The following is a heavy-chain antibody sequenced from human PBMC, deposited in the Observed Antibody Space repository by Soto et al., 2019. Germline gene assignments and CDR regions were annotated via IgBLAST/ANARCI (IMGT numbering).Heavy chain of an antibody. Sequence: QVQLEQSGAEVKKPGASVNVSCKASGYTFTNHYIHWVRQGPGQGPEWMGTINPSGGKTDYAQKFKGRVTLTSDTPTSTVYMELRSLRSEDTAIYYCARDEYHYGSGSSYSTLDDWGQGTLVTVSS. V-gene: IGHV1-46*01. CDR1: GYTFTNHY. CDR3: ARDEYHYGSGSSYSTLDD. J-gene: IGHJ4*02. D-gene: IGHD3-10*01. CDR2: INPSGGKT.